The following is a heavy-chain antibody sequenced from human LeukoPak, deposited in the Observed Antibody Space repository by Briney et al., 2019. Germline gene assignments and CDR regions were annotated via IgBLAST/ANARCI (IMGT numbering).Heavy chain of an antibody. V-gene: IGHV3-15*04. CDR1: GFTFNYAW. D-gene: IGHD1-7*01. CDR3: ATDEDWNYARKDV. J-gene: IGHJ6*02. Sequence: GGSLRLSCAASGFTFNYAWMSWVRQVPGKGLEWVGQTVSEIDGGTTDYAAPVKGRFTISRDDSKSTLYLQMNSLKIEDTAVYYCATDEDWNYARKDVWGQGATVIVSS. CDR2: TVSEIDGGTT.